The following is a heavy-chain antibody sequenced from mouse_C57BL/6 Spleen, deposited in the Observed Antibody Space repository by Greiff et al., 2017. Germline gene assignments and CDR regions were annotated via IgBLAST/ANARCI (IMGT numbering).Heavy chain of an antibody. Sequence: QVQLQQSGPELVKPGASVKISCKASGYAFSSSWMNWVKQRPGKGLEWIGRVYPGDGDTNYNGKFKGKATLTANKSSSTAYMQLNSQTSKDSAVYFGARDWGITAVVACFDYWGQGTTLTVSS. CDR3: ARDWGITAVVACFDY. D-gene: IGHD1-1*01. V-gene: IGHV1-82*01. CDR1: GYAFSSSW. CDR2: VYPGDGDT. J-gene: IGHJ2*01.